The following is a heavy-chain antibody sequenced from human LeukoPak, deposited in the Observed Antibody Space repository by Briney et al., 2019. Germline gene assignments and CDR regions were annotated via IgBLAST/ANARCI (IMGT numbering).Heavy chain of an antibody. CDR1: GGSISSYY. Sequence: TSETLSLTCTVSGGSISSYYWSWIRQPPGKGLEWIGDIYYSGSTNYNPSLKSRVTISVDTSKNQFSLKLSSVTAADTAVYYCAREVHCGGDCSFFDYWGQGTLVTVSS. V-gene: IGHV4-59*12. D-gene: IGHD2-21*02. CDR2: IYYSGST. CDR3: AREVHCGGDCSFFDY. J-gene: IGHJ4*02.